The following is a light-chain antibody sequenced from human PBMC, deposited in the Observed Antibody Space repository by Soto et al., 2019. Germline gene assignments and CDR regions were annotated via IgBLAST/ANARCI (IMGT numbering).Light chain of an antibody. CDR1: QSVSNN. V-gene: IGKV3-15*01. Sequence: EIVMTQSPATLSVSPGERVTLSCRASQSVSNNLVWYQQKPGQAPRLLMYGSSIRATGIPARFSGSGSGTEFTLTISSLQFDDSAVYYCQQYNNWWTFGQGTKVDIK. CDR3: QQYNNWWT. CDR2: GSS. J-gene: IGKJ1*01.